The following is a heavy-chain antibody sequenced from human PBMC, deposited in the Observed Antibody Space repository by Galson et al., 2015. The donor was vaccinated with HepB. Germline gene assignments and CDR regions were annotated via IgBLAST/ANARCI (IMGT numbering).Heavy chain of an antibody. D-gene: IGHD5-12*01. CDR2: ITYDGSNK. J-gene: IGHJ3*02. CDR1: GFTFSSYA. V-gene: IGHV3-30-3*01. CDR3: AREALSDYVAFDI. Sequence: SLRLSCAASGFTFSSYAMHWVRQAPGKGLEWVAAITYDGSNKYYADSVKGRFTISRDNSKNTLYLQMNSLRAEDTAVYYCAREALSDYVAFDIWGQGTMVTVSS.